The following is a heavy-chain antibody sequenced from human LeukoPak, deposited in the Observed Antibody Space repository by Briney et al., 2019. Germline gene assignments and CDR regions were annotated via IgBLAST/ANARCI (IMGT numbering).Heavy chain of an antibody. D-gene: IGHD3-22*01. CDR3: AATSSGPTGRSFDY. Sequence: PSETLSLTCTVSGGSISSYYWSWIRQPPGKGLEWIGYIYYSGSINYNPSLKSRVTISVDTSKNQFSLKLSSVTAADTAVYYCAATSSGPTGRSFDYWGQGTLVTVSS. J-gene: IGHJ4*02. CDR1: GGSISSYY. V-gene: IGHV4-59*08. CDR2: IYYSGSI.